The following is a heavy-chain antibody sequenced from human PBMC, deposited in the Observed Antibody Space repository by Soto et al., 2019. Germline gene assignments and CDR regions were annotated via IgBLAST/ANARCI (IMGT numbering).Heavy chain of an antibody. Sequence: QVQLVQSGAEVKKPGSSVKVSCKASGGTFRSYSISWVRQAPGQGLEWMEGIIPIFDITNYAQKFQGRVTITADESRSTAYMELGSLGSYDTAVYYCARPDEGGYSSNHHYYYALDVWGQGTTVTV. D-gene: IGHD3-22*01. CDR1: GGTFRSYS. CDR3: ARPDEGGYSSNHHYYYALDV. J-gene: IGHJ6*02. V-gene: IGHV1-69*01. CDR2: IIPIFDIT.